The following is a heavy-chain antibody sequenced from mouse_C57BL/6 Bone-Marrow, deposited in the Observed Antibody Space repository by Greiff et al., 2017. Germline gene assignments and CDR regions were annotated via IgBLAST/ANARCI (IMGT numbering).Heavy chain of an antibody. CDR1: GYTFTSYW. CDR3: AREGDSNYYAMDY. Sequence: QVQLQQPGAELVMPGASVKLSCKASGYTFTSYWMHWVKQRPGQGLEWIGEIDPSDSYTNYNQKFKGKSTLTVYKSSSTAYMQLSSLTSEDSAVYYCAREGDSNYYAMDYWGQGTSVTVSS. V-gene: IGHV1-69*01. D-gene: IGHD2-5*01. CDR2: IDPSDSYT. J-gene: IGHJ4*01.